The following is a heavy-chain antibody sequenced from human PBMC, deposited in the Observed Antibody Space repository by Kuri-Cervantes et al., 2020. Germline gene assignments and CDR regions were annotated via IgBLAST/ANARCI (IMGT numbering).Heavy chain of an antibody. Sequence: GGSLRLCCAASGFTFSSNGMHWVRQAPGKGLEWVAVISYDGSNKYYADSVKGRFTISRDNSKNTLYLQMNSLRAEDTAVYYCAKTGPYSGSYYDMIDYWGQGTLVTVSS. CDR2: ISYDGSNK. V-gene: IGHV3-30*18. CDR3: AKTGPYSGSYYDMIDY. CDR1: GFTFSSNG. J-gene: IGHJ4*02. D-gene: IGHD1-26*01.